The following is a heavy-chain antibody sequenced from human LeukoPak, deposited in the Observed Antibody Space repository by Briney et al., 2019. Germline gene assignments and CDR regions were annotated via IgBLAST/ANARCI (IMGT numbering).Heavy chain of an antibody. J-gene: IGHJ4*02. Sequence: PGGSLRLSCAASGFTFSTYAIHWVRQAPGKGLQWVAVISYDGSNKYYADSVRGRFTISRDNSDNTVYLQMNSLRAEDTAVYCCAKGATYYWPDFDSWGQGTLVTVSS. D-gene: IGHD3-10*01. CDR3: AKGATYYWPDFDS. CDR1: GFTFSTYA. CDR2: ISYDGSNK. V-gene: IGHV3-30*18.